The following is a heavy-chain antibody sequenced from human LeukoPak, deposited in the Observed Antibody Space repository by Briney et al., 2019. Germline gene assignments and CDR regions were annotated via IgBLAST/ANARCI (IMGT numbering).Heavy chain of an antibody. J-gene: IGHJ4*02. D-gene: IGHD5-18*01. CDR3: ARGDTSMAFDY. CDR2: IHYSRST. CDR1: GGSISTYY. Sequence: SETLSLTCTVSGGSISTYYWTWIQQPPGKGLEWIGYIHYSRSTNYNPSLKRRVTISVDTSKNQFSLKLTSVTAADTAVYYCARGDTSMAFDYWGQGTLVTVS. V-gene: IGHV4-59*01.